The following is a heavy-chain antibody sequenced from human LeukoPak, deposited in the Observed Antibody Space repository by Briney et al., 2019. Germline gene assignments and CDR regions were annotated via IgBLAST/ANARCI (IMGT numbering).Heavy chain of an antibody. CDR1: GFSLSTSGVG. J-gene: IGHJ5*02. CDR3: AHRRDYGDPALTFDP. D-gene: IGHD4-17*01. Sequence: KLSGPTLVKPTQTLTLTCTFSGFSLSTSGVGVGWIRQPPGKALEWLALIYWDDDKRYSPSLKSRLTITKDTSKNQVVLTMTNMDPVDTATYYCAHRRDYGDPALTFDPWGQGTLVTVSS. V-gene: IGHV2-5*02. CDR2: IYWDDDK.